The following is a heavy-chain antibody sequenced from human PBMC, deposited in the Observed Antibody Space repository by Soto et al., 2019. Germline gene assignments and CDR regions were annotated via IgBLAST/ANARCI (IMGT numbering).Heavy chain of an antibody. D-gene: IGHD4-17*01. J-gene: IGHJ4*02. V-gene: IGHV4-59*08. CDR3: ARLPHYGVPKAGF. CDR1: GGSISGYS. Sequence: SETLSLTCTVSGGSISGYSWSWIRQPPGKGLEYIGYISYTGSTNYNPSLKSRVTISVDTSKNQFSLKVSSVTAADTAVYYCARLPHYGVPKAGFWGQGTLVTVS. CDR2: ISYTGST.